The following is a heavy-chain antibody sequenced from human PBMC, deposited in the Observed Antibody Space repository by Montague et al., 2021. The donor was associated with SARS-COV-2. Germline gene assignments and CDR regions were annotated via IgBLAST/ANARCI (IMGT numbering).Heavy chain of an antibody. CDR2: INRDGSYT. Sequence: SLRLSCAASGFDFSNYWMNWVRQAPGEGLVWVSHINRDGSYTNHEESVXGRLTISRDNAKNTLHLQMNSLRVEDTAVYFCARRGHNSGYDLFDFDYWGQGTLVTVSS. V-gene: IGHV3-74*01. J-gene: IGHJ4*02. CDR3: ARRGHNSGYDLFDFDY. CDR1: GFDFSNYW. D-gene: IGHD5-12*01.